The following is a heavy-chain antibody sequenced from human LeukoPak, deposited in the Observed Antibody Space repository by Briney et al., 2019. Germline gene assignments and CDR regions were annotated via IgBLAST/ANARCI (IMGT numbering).Heavy chain of an antibody. CDR3: ARGRSGGVVTLDY. D-gene: IGHD2-21*02. CDR2: ISYSGST. CDR1: GASINSSY. V-gene: IGHV4-59*12. J-gene: IGHJ4*02. Sequence: SETLSLTCTVSGASINSSYWSWIRQPPGKGLEWIGYISYSGSTNSNPSLRSRVTMSADTSKNQFSLKLTSMTAADTAVYYCARGRSGGVVTLDYWGQGTLVTVSS.